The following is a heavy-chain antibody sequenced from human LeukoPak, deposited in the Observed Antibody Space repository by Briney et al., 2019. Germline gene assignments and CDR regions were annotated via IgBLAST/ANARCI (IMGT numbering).Heavy chain of an antibody. CDR3: ARDHDYGDYGTYEDY. D-gene: IGHD4-17*01. J-gene: IGHJ4*02. Sequence: LQTLSLTCAISGDSVSRNSVAWNWIRQSPSRGLEWLGRTYYRSKWYHDYAVSVKSRITINPDTSKNQFSLQLNSVTPEDTAVYYCARDHDYGDYGTYEDYWGQGTLVTASS. V-gene: IGHV6-1*01. CDR1: GDSVSRNSVA. CDR2: TYYRSKWYH.